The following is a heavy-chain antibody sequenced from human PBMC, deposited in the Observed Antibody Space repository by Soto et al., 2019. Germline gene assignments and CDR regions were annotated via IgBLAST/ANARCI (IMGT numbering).Heavy chain of an antibody. CDR2: ISGGTSST. CDR3: XXXXXXXXGXXXXXY. D-gene: IGHD2-8*02. V-gene: IGHV3-23*01. CDR1: GFTXSSYA. J-gene: IGHJ4*02. Sequence: EVQLLESGGGLVQPGGSLRLSCAASGFTXSSYAMSWVRQAPGKGLXWVSAISGGTSSTYYADSVKGRFTISRDNSKNTLYLQMNSLRAXDXAXXXXXXXXXXXXGXXXXXYWXQGTLV.